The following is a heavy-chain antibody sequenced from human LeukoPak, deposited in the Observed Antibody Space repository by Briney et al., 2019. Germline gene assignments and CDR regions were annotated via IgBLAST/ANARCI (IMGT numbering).Heavy chain of an antibody. V-gene: IGHV4-34*01. D-gene: IGHD3-10*01. CDR1: GGSFSGYY. J-gene: IGHJ4*02. Sequence: PSETLSLTCGVYGGSFSGYYWSWIRQPPGKGLEWIGEFSHSGSTNYNPSLKSRVIISVDTSKNQFSLKLSSVTAADTAVYYCARHRVVRPFDYWGQGTLVTVSS. CDR3: ARHRVVRPFDY. CDR2: FSHSGST.